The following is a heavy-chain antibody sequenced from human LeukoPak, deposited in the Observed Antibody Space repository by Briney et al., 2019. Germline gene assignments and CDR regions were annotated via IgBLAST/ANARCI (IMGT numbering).Heavy chain of an antibody. CDR3: ARVASQEEYQLLYATSYYMDV. J-gene: IGHJ6*03. V-gene: IGHV3-74*01. Sequence: PGGSLRLSCAASGFTFSTYWMHWVRQVPGKGLGWVSRINSDGSTTDYADAVKGRFTISRDNAKNSLYLQMNSLRAEDTAVYCCARVASQEEYQLLYATSYYMDVWGKGTTVTVSS. CDR2: INSDGSTT. D-gene: IGHD2-2*02. CDR1: GFTFSTYW.